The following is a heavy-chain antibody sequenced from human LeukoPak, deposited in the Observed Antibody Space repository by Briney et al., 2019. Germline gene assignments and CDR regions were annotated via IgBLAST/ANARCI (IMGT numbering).Heavy chain of an antibody. CDR1: GFTFSSYS. D-gene: IGHD3-10*01. CDR2: ISRSSTYI. J-gene: IGHJ4*02. CDR3: ARDGGATMVRGVATYDS. V-gene: IGHV3-21*01. Sequence: PGGSLRLSCAASGFTFSSYSMNWVRQAPGKGLEWVSSISRSSTYIYYADSMKGRFTISRDNAKSSLFLQMNSLRAEDTAVYYCARDGGATMVRGVATYDSWGQGTLVTVSS.